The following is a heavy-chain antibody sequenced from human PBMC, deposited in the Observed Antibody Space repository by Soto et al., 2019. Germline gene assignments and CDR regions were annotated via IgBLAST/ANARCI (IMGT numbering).Heavy chain of an antibody. CDR1: GDSVSSNSAA. CDR2: TYYRSKWFN. D-gene: IGHD6-19*01. Sequence: SQTLSLTCAISGDSVSSNSAAWNWIRQSPSRGLEWLGRTYYRSKWFNDHAISVKSRIAINPDTSKNHFSLQLNSVTPDDTAVYYWARTRRGSGVKYSGFWGQGTLVTV. J-gene: IGHJ4*02. V-gene: IGHV6-1*01. CDR3: ARTRRGSGVKYSGF.